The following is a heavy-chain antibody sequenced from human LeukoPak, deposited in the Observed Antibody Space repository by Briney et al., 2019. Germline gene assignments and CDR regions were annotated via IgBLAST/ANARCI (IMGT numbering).Heavy chain of an antibody. Sequence: GGSLRLSCRTSGFTFTEWGMSWVRQAPETGLEWVGFIRTKASGGTPDYAASVKGRFTISRDDSRSIAYLQMNNLKSEDTGIYCCTADQIYWGQGTLVTVSS. J-gene: IGHJ4*02. CDR1: GFTFTEWG. CDR2: IRTKASGGTP. D-gene: IGHD3-3*01. V-gene: IGHV3-49*04. CDR3: TADQIY.